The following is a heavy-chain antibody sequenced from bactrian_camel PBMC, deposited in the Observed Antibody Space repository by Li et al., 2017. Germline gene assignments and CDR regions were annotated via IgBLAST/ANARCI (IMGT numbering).Heavy chain of an antibody. D-gene: IGHD3*01. CDR1: GPTYERGC. J-gene: IGHJ4*01. CDR2: INSDGWT. V-gene: IGHV3S55*01. Sequence: HVQLVESGGGSVQAGGSLSLTCTASGPTYERGCMAWFRQAPGKEREGVASINSDGWTAYGDSVKGRFTISQDNAKKTLYLQMDNLKPEDTATYYCAADYGWGGGYCARSLVSPEYKFTGQGTQVTVS.